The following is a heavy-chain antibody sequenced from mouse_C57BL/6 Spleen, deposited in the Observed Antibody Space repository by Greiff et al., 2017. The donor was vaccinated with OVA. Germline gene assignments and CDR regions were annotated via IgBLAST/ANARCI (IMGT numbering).Heavy chain of an antibody. Sequence: EVMLVESGGGLVQPGGSLSLSCAASGFTFTDYYMSWVRQPPGKALEWLGFIRNKANGYTTEYSASVKGRFTISRDKSQSILYLQMNALRAEDSATYYCARSSITTDWYFDVWGTGTTVTVSA. CDR2: IRNKANGYTT. V-gene: IGHV7-3*01. CDR3: ARSSITTDWYFDV. CDR1: GFTFTDYY. J-gene: IGHJ1*03. D-gene: IGHD2-4*01.